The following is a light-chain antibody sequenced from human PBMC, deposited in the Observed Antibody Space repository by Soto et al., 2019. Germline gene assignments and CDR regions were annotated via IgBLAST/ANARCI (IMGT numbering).Light chain of an antibody. J-gene: IGLJ2*01. CDR1: SSDIGGYNY. Sequence: QSALTQPASVSGSPGQSITISCTGTSSDIGGYNYVSWYQQHPGKAPKLMIYDVSNRPSGVSNRFSGSKSGNTASLTISGLQAEDEADYYCNSYTSISTLVVFGGGTKVTVL. CDR3: NSYTSISTLVV. CDR2: DVS. V-gene: IGLV2-14*01.